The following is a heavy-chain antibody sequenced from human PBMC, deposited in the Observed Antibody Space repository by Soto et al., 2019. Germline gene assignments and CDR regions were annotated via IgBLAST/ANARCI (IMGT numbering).Heavy chain of an antibody. CDR3: SKSPVTNCYGMDV. V-gene: IGHV1-69*06. CDR2: IIPIFGTA. CDR1: GGTFSSYA. Sequence: QVQLVQSGAEVKKPGSSVKVSCKASGGTFSSYAISWVRQAPGQGLEWMGGIIPIFGTANYAQKFQGRVMITEDKSTSTSYMERSSVRSEDTDVYYCSKSPVTNCYGMDVWVQWTTVTVSS. J-gene: IGHJ6*02. D-gene: IGHD4-4*01.